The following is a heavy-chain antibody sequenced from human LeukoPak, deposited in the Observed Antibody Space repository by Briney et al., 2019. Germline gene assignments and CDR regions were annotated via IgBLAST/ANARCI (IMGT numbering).Heavy chain of an antibody. Sequence: GGSLRLSCAVSGFTFRGAAMTWVRQAPGKGLEWVSLISSSGNNAYYADSVKGRFTISRDNSKNTLSLQMNSLRVEDAAIYYCAKDIQLSTWGLGTRVAVSS. CDR2: ISSSGNNA. CDR3: AKDIQLST. D-gene: IGHD5-24*01. J-gene: IGHJ3*01. V-gene: IGHV3-23*01. CDR1: GFTFRGAA.